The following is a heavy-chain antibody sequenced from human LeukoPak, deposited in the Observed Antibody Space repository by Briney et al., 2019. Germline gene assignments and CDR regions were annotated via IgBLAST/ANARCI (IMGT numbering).Heavy chain of an antibody. V-gene: IGHV3-53*01. Sequence: GGSLRLSCAASGFTVSGNYMSWVRQAPGKGLAWVSVIYSDGSTYYADSVKGRFTISRDSSKNTLYLRMNSLRAEDTAVYYCASYQRGYSYTYWGQGTLVTVSS. CDR1: GFTVSGNY. J-gene: IGHJ4*02. CDR3: ASYQRGYSYTY. D-gene: IGHD5-18*01. CDR2: IYSDGST.